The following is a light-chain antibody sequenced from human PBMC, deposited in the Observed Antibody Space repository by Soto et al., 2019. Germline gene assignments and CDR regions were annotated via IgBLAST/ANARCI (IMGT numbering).Light chain of an antibody. CDR1: QSLSTY. Sequence: DIQMTQSPSSLSASVGDRVTISCRASQSLSTYVNWYQHNSGQPPKVLIYAASTLQTGVPPRFAGSGSGTDFTLTISSLQPDDFATYYCQQSSTTPLSFGQGTKLE. CDR2: AAS. J-gene: IGKJ2*03. V-gene: IGKV1-39*01. CDR3: QQSSTTPLS.